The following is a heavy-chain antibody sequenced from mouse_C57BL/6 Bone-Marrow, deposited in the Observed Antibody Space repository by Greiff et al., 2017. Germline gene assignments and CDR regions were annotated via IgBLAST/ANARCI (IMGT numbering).Heavy chain of an antibody. V-gene: IGHV14-2*01. J-gene: IGHJ4*01. Sequence: EVQLQQSGAELVKPGASVKLSCTASGFNIKDYYMHWVKQRTEQGLEWIGMIDPENGDTKYAPKFQGKATLTADTSSNTAYLQLSSLTSEDTAVYYCAIWLQDYCSMDYWGQGTSVTVSS. D-gene: IGHD2-2*01. CDR1: GFNIKDYY. CDR3: AIWLQDYCSMDY. CDR2: IDPENGDT.